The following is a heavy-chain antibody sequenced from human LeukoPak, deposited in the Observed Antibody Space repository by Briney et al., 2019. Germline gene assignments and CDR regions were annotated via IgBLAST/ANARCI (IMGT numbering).Heavy chain of an antibody. V-gene: IGHV4-61*02. J-gene: IGHJ4*02. CDR1: GGSISSGSYY. CDR2: INTSGST. D-gene: IGHD6-6*01. Sequence: SQTLSLTCTVSGGSISSGSYYWSWIRQPAGKGLEWIGRINTSGSTNYNPSLNSRVTISVDTSKNQFSLKLSSVTAADTAVYYCARDRWRPYSSSSSYFDYWGQGTLVTVSS. CDR3: ARDRWRPYSSSSSYFDY.